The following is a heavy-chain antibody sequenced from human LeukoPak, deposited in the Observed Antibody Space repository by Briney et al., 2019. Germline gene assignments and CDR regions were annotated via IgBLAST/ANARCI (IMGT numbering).Heavy chain of an antibody. CDR2: ISGDGT. D-gene: IGHD6-13*01. Sequence: GGSLRLSCAASGFTFSVYGMSWVRQAPGKGLEWVSAISGDGTYYADSVKGRFTISRDNSKDTLYLQMNSLRAEDTAVYYCTKDRRLYSSSWSFDYWGQGTLVTVSS. CDR3: TKDRRLYSSSWSFDY. CDR1: GFTFSVYG. J-gene: IGHJ4*02. V-gene: IGHV3-23*01.